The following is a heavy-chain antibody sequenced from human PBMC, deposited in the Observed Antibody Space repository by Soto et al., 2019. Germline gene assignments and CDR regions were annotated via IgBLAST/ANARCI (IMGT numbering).Heavy chain of an antibody. Sequence: QVQLQESGPGLVKPSQTLSLSCTLSGDSISSGNYYWGWIRHSPGKGLEWIAYINYSGSTYWNQSLRGRSTLSVDTWKNQFSLKLRSVTAADTAVYYCARVPTGSGTYFNYYYVMDVWGQGTTVTVSS. V-gene: IGHV4-30-4*01. CDR2: INYSGST. CDR1: GDSISSGNYY. D-gene: IGHD3-10*01. J-gene: IGHJ6*02. CDR3: ARVPTGSGTYFNYYYVMDV.